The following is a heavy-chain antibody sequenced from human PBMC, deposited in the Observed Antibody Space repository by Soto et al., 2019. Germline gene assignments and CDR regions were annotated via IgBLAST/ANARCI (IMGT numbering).Heavy chain of an antibody. CDR3: AKVHGFDILTGYDY. CDR1: GFTFSSYG. Sequence: GGSLRLSCAASGFTFSSYGMHWVRQAPGKGLEWVAVISYDGSNKYYADSVKGRFTISRDNSKNTLYLQMNSLRAEDTAVYYCAKVHGFDILTGYDYWGQGTLVTVSS. V-gene: IGHV3-30*18. J-gene: IGHJ4*02. D-gene: IGHD3-9*01. CDR2: ISYDGSNK.